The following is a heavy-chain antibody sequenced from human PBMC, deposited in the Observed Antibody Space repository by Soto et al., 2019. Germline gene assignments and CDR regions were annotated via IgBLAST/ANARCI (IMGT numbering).Heavy chain of an antibody. D-gene: IGHD3-9*01. CDR3: ASLNFDILTGYYAFDL. CDR1: GGSISSSSYY. CDR2: ISYSGST. V-gene: IGHV4-61*05. Sequence: SETLFLTCSVSGGSISSSSYYRSWIRQSPEKGLEYIGYISYSGSTNYNPSLKSRVTTSLDTSKNQFSLKLSSVTAADTAIYYCASLNFDILTGYYAFDLWGQGTMDTVSS. J-gene: IGHJ3*01.